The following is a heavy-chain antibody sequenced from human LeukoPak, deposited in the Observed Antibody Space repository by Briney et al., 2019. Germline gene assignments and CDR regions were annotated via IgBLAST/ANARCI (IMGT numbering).Heavy chain of an antibody. CDR1: GYTFTGYY. J-gene: IGHJ4*02. D-gene: IGHD4-11*01. CDR2: IIPSSGST. Sequence: APVKVSCKASGYTFTGYYMHWVRQAPGQGLGWMGIIIPSSGSTTYAQKFQGRVTMTRDTSTSTVYMELSSLTSDDTAVYFCARSDYNDYRGLGFWGQGTLVTVSS. CDR3: ARSDYNDYRGLGF. V-gene: IGHV1-46*01.